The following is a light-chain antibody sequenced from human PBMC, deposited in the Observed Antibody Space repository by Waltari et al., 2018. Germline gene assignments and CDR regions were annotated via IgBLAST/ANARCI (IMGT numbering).Light chain of an antibody. CDR3: QEYGDTPPYT. Sequence: DIVMTQSPGTLSLSPGEEASLSCRASQTVRGNYLAWYQHKPGQTPRLLIYHTSARAAGVPDRFRGSGSGTDFTLTISRLEPEDFAVYYCQEYGDTPPYTFGQGTTVEIK. CDR2: HTS. J-gene: IGKJ2*01. CDR1: QTVRGNY. V-gene: IGKV3-20*01.